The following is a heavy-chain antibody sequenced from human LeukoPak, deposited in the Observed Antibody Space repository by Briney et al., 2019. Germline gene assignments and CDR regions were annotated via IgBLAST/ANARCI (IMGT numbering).Heavy chain of an antibody. Sequence: GGSLRLSCAASAFTFSSYGMHWVRQAPGKGLEWVAFIRYDGSNKYYADSVKGRFTISRDNAKNSLYLQMNSLRAEDTAVYYCARDRDLDFFYFDYWGQGTLVTVSS. D-gene: IGHD3/OR15-3a*01. V-gene: IGHV3-30*02. CDR1: AFTFSSYG. J-gene: IGHJ4*02. CDR3: ARDRDLDFFYFDY. CDR2: IRYDGSNK.